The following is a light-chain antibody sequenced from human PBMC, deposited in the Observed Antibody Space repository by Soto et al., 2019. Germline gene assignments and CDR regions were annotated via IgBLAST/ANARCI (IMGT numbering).Light chain of an antibody. J-gene: IGLJ1*01. CDR3: CSYAGSSTYF. CDR2: EGS. V-gene: IGLV2-23*01. CDR1: SIDVGGYDY. Sequence: QSVLTQPPSASGSPGQPVTISCTGTSIDVGGYDYVSWYQQHPGEAPKLMIYEGSKRPSGVSNRFSGSKSGNTASLTISGLQGDDEAAYYCCSYAGSSTYFFGTGTKVTVL.